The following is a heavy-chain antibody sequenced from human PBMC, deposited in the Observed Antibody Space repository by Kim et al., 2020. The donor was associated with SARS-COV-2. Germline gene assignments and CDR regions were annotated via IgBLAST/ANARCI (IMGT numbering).Heavy chain of an antibody. V-gene: IGHV4-39*01. J-gene: IGHJ4*02. Sequence: SLKSRVTISVDTSKNQFSLKLSSVTAADTAVYYCARRSSGGWLQSYYFDYWGQGTLVTVSS. D-gene: IGHD5-12*01. CDR3: ARRSSGGWLQSYYFDY.